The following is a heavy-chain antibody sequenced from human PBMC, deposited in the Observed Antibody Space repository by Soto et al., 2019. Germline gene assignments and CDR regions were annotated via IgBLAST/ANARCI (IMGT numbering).Heavy chain of an antibody. Sequence: SVKVSCKASVYTFTSYGISCVRQVRGERLEWIGWIVVGSGNTNYAQKFQERVTITRDMSTSTAYMELSSLRSEDTAVHYCAAAPYYYDSSGYYSWFDPWGQGTLVTVSS. V-gene: IGHV1-58*02. CDR1: VYTFTSYG. CDR3: AAAPYYYDSSGYYSWFDP. D-gene: IGHD3-22*01. J-gene: IGHJ5*02. CDR2: IVVGSGNT.